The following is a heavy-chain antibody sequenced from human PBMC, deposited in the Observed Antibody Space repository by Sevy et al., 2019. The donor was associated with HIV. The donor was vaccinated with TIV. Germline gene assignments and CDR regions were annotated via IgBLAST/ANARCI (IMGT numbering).Heavy chain of an antibody. Sequence: GGSLRLSCVASGFTFSSYAVSWVRQAPGKGLEWVAATSARDSSTYHADSVRGRFTISRDNSKNTLYLQMNSLRAEDTAVYYCARAPDPSCGSTRCYYFDYWGQGTLVTVSS. CDR2: TSARDSST. CDR1: GFTFSSYA. V-gene: IGHV3-23*01. D-gene: IGHD2-2*01. J-gene: IGHJ4*02. CDR3: ARAPDPSCGSTRCYYFDY.